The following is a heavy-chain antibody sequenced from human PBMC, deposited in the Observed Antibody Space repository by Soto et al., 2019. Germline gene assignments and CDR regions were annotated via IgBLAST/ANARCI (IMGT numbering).Heavy chain of an antibody. V-gene: IGHV3-33*01. Sequence: QVQLVESGGGVVQPGRSLRLSCGASGFTFSSYGMHWVRQAPGKGLEWVAVIWYDGSNKYYADSVKGRFTISRDNSKNTLYLQMNSLRAEDTAVYYCARDGSRDIVVVVAANAFDIWGQGTMVTVSS. CDR2: IWYDGSNK. CDR3: ARDGSRDIVVVVAANAFDI. D-gene: IGHD2-15*01. CDR1: GFTFSSYG. J-gene: IGHJ3*02.